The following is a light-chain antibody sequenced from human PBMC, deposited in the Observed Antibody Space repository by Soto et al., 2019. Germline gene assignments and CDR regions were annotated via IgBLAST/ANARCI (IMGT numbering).Light chain of an antibody. CDR2: GAS. J-gene: IGKJ1*01. V-gene: IGKV3-20*01. CDR1: QSVGSNY. Sequence: EIVLTQSPGTLSLSPGEGDTLSCRASQSVGSNYLAWYQQKPGQAPRLLIYGASNRATGIPDRFSGSGSGTDFTLTISRLEPEDFAVYYCHQYGSLPRTFGQGTKVDIK. CDR3: HQYGSLPRT.